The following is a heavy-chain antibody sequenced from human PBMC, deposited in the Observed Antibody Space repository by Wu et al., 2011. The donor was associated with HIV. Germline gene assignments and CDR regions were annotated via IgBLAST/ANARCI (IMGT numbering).Heavy chain of an antibody. V-gene: IGHV1-2*02. J-gene: IGHJ4*02. D-gene: IGHD4-17*01. CDR2: INPNSGGT. CDR1: GYTFTGYH. CDR3: ARDGDGDYMYTYFDS. Sequence: QVQLVQSGAEVRKPGASVKVSCKASGYTFTGYHMHWVRQAPGQGLEWMGWINPNSGGTNYAQKFQGRVTMTRDTSISTAYMDLSRLTSEDTATYFCARDGDGDYMYTYFDSWGQGTLITVSS.